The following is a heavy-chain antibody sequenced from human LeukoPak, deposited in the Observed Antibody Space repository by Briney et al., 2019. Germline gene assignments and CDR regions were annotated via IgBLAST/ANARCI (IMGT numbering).Heavy chain of an antibody. CDR1: GFILSTYW. J-gene: IGHJ4*02. D-gene: IGHD4-23*01. V-gene: IGHV3-7*01. CDR2: IKEDGSEK. CDR3: VRDGRWPLVGDF. Sequence: PGGSLRLSCEVSGFILSTYWRSWVRQAPGKGLEWVACIKEDGSEKYYVNSVKGRFTISRDNVKNSIYLQMNSLRGEDTAVYYCVRDGRWPLVGDFWGQGTLVAVSS.